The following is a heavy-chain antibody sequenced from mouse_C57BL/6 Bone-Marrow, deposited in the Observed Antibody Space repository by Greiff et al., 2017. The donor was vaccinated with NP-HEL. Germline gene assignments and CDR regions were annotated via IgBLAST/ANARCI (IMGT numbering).Heavy chain of an antibody. J-gene: IGHJ4*01. CDR2: IYPRSGTT. V-gene: IGHV1-81*01. CDR1: GYTFTSYG. Sequence: QVQLQQSGAELARPGASVKLSCKASGYTFTSYGISWVKQRTGQGLEWIGEIYPRSGTTYYNEKFKGKATLTADKSSSTAYMELRSLTSEDSAVYFCARGVYYYGSSSMDYWGQGTSVTVSS. CDR3: ARGVYYYGSSSMDY. D-gene: IGHD1-1*01.